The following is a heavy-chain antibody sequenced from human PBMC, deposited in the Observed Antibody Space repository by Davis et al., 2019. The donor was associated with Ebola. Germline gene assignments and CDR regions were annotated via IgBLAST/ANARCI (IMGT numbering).Heavy chain of an antibody. D-gene: IGHD3-3*01. CDR1: GFTFSTYA. Sequence: GESLKISCAASGFTFSTYAVGWVRQAPGKGLEWVSDISSGGGAPYYADSVKGRFTTFRDNSKSTLYLQMNSLRAEDTAVYYCAKDLGDFWSSYYYISHGMDVWGKGTTVTVS. CDR3: AKDLGDFWSSYYYISHGMDV. CDR2: ISSGGGAP. J-gene: IGHJ6*04. V-gene: IGHV3-23*01.